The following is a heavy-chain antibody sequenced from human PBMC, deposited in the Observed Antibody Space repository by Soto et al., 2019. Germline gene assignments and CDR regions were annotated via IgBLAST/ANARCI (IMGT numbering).Heavy chain of an antibody. J-gene: IGHJ4*02. V-gene: IGHV3-23*01. CDR2: ISGSGGST. Sequence: GRSHRLRYAAAGCNFSNYAMSWVRQAPGKGLEWVSAISGSGGSTYYADSVKGRLTISRDNSKNTLYLQMNSLRAEDTAVYYCAKDRMAVAGTDFDYWGQGTLVTVSS. CDR3: AKDRMAVAGTDFDY. D-gene: IGHD6-19*01. CDR1: GCNFSNYA.